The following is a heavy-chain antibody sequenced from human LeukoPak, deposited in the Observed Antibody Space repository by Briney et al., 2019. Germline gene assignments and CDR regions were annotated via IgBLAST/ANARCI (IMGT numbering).Heavy chain of an antibody. CDR1: GFTFDDYA. D-gene: IGHD4-23*01. Sequence: GRSLRLSCAASGFTFDDYAMHWVRQAPGKGLEWVSGISWNSGSIGYADSVKGRFTISRDSAKNSLYLQMNSLRAEDTAVYYCASSGYGGYSFDAFDIWGRGTMVTVSS. J-gene: IGHJ3*02. CDR2: ISWNSGSI. V-gene: IGHV3-9*01. CDR3: ASSGYGGYSFDAFDI.